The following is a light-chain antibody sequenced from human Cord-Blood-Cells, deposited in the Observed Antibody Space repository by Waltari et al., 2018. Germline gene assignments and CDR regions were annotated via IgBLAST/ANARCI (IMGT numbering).Light chain of an antibody. V-gene: IGLV2-23*01. CDR3: CSHAGSSTWVV. J-gene: IGLJ2*01. CDR2: EGS. Sequence: QSALTQPASVSGSPGQSITISCTGTSSDVGSYNLVSWYQQHPGKAPKLMIYEGSKRPSGLSNRFSGSKSGNTASLTISGLQAEDEADYYCCSHAGSSTWVVFGGGTQLTVL. CDR1: SSDVGSYNL.